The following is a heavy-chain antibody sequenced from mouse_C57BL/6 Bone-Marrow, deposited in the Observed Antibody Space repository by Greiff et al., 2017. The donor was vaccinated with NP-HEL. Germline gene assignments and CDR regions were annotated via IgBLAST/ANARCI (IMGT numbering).Heavy chain of an antibody. CDR1: GYTFTDYN. Sequence: EVQLQQSGPELVKPGASVKLSCKASGYTFTDYNMHWVKRRHGQGLEWIGYINPNNGGTSYNQKFKGKATLTVNKSSSTAYMELSSLTSEDSAVYYCARRTLYDGDWADWGQGTLVTVSA. D-gene: IGHD2-3*01. V-gene: IGHV1-22*01. J-gene: IGHJ3*01. CDR2: INPNNGGT. CDR3: ARRTLYDGDWAD.